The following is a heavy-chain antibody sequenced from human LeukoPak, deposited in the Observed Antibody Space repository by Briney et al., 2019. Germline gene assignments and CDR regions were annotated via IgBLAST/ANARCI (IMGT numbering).Heavy chain of an antibody. D-gene: IGHD2/OR15-2a*01. CDR3: ARDLSDKQGFDP. V-gene: IGHV3-7*01. CDR1: GFTFSGYA. CDR2: INQGGSDK. Sequence: PGGSLRLSCVASGFTFSGYAMSWVRQAPGKGLEWLANINQGGSDKNYLASVRGRFTISGDNAANSLYLQMNNLRAEDTAAYYCARDLSDKQGFDPWGQGTLVTVSS. J-gene: IGHJ5*02.